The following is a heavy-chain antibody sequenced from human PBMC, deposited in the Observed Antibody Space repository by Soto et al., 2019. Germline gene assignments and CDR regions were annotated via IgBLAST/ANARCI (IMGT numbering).Heavy chain of an antibody. CDR2: IYYSGST. CDR1: GGSTSSYY. CDR3: ARVYSNYHYYYMGV. J-gene: IGHJ6*03. Sequence: PSETLSLTCTVSGGSTSSYYWSWIRQPPGKGLEWIGYIYYSGSTNYNPSLKSRVTISVDTSKNQFSLKLSSVTAADTAVYYCARVYSNYHYYYMGVWGKGTTVTVSS. V-gene: IGHV4-59*08. D-gene: IGHD4-4*01.